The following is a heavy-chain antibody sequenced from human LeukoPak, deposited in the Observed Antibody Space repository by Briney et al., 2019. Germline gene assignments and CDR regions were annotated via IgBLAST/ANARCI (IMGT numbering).Heavy chain of an antibody. V-gene: IGHV4-59*08. Sequence: PSETLSLTCTVSGGSISSYYWSWIRQPPGKGLEWIGYIYYSGSTNYNPSLKSRVTISVDTSKNQFSLKLSSVTAADTAVYYCARHQLRLPYYFDYWGQGTLVTVSS. CDR1: GGSISSYY. J-gene: IGHJ4*02. CDR3: ARHQLRLPYYFDY. CDR2: IYYSGST. D-gene: IGHD5-18*01.